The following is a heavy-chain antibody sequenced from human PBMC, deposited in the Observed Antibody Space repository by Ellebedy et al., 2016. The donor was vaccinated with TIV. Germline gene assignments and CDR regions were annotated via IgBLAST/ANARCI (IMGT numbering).Heavy chain of an antibody. D-gene: IGHD1-26*01. CDR2: ISGYSGNR. Sequence: AASVKVSCKASGYTFTSYGFSWVRQAPGQGLEWMGWISGYSGNRNYAQKLQGRVTMTTDTSTNTAYMELRSLRSDDTAVYFWARGSGSYTYGMDVWGQGTTVTVS. V-gene: IGHV1-18*01. CDR1: GYTFTSYG. J-gene: IGHJ6*02. CDR3: ARGSGSYTYGMDV.